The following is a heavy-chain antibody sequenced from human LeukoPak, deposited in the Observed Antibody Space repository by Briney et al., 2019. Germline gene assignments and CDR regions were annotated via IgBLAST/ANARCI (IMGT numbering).Heavy chain of an antibody. CDR1: GFTVSSNY. CDR3: AKRQVSRFED. J-gene: IGHJ4*02. Sequence: HPGGSLRLSCAASGFTVSSNYMSWVRQAPGKGLEWVAVISYDGSNKYYADSVKGRFTISRDNSKNTLYLQMNSLRAEDTAVYYCAKRQVSRFEDWGQGTLVTVSS. CDR2: ISYDGSNK. V-gene: IGHV3-30*18.